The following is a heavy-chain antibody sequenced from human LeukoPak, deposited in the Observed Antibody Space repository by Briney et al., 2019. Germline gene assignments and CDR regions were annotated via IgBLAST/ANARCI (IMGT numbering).Heavy chain of an antibody. J-gene: IGHJ5*02. D-gene: IGHD2-2*01. V-gene: IGHV4-61*02. CDR3: ARESPDIVVVPAAFFDP. Sequence: PSQTLSLTCTVSGGSISSGCYYWSWIRQPAGKGLEWIGRIYTSGSTNYNPSLKSRVTISVDTSKNQFSLKLSSVTAADTAVYYCARESPDIVVVPAAFFDPWGQGTLVTVSS. CDR2: IYTSGST. CDR1: GGSISSGCYY.